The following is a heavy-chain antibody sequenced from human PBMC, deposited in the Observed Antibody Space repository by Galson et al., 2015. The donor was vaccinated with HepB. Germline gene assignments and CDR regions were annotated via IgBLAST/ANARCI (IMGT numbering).Heavy chain of an antibody. CDR1: GFTFSSYA. J-gene: IGHJ4*02. D-gene: IGHD4-17*01. Sequence: SLRLSCAASGFTFSSYAMHWVRQAPGKGLEWVAVISYDGSNKYYADSVKGRFTISRDNSKNTLYLQMNSLRAEDTAVYYCAKDDYGDYGFAYWGQGTLVTVSS. V-gene: IGHV3-30*04. CDR3: AKDDYGDYGFAY. CDR2: ISYDGSNK.